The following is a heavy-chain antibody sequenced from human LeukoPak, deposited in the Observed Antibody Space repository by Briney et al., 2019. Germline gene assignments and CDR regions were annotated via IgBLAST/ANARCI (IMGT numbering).Heavy chain of an antibody. D-gene: IGHD3-10*01. CDR3: AREGYYGSGSPPSLYFDY. V-gene: IGHV3-30-3*01. CDR1: GFTFRNYV. J-gene: IGHJ4*02. Sequence: GGSLRLSCAASGFTFRNYVIHWVRQAPGKGLEWVAVTSSDLNVKLYADSVKGRFTISRDNSRSTLYLQMNSLRPEDTAIYYCAREGYYGSGSPPSLYFDYWGQGTLVIVSS. CDR2: TSSDLNVK.